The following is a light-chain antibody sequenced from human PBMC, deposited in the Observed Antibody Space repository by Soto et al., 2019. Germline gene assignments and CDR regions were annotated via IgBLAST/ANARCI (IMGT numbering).Light chain of an antibody. CDR1: QSVSNN. CDR2: DAS. CDR3: QQYDHWPRT. J-gene: IGKJ1*01. Sequence: EIVLTQSPGTLSLSPFERSTLSCRASQSVSNNYLAWYQQKPGQAPRLLIHDASTRATGIPPRFSGSGSGTAFTLTISSLQSEDFALYYCQQYDHWPRTFGQGTKVDIK. V-gene: IGKV3-15*01.